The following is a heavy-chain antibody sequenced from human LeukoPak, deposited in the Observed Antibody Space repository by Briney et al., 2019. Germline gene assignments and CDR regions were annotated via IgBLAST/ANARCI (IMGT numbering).Heavy chain of an antibody. D-gene: IGHD4-17*01. J-gene: IGHJ4*02. CDR1: GFTVSSNY. Sequence: GGSLRLSCAASGFTVSSNYMSWVRQAPGKGLEWVSVIYSGGSAYYADSVKGRFTISRDNSKNTLYLQMNSLRAEDTAVYYCAREPLATVTTPEGYWGQGTLVTVSS. CDR3: AREPLATVTTPEGY. V-gene: IGHV3-53*01. CDR2: IYSGGSA.